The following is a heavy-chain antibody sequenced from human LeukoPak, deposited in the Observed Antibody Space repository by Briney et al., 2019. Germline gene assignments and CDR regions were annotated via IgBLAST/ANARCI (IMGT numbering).Heavy chain of an antibody. CDR1: GFTFSSYW. CDR3: ATDPASYCTSSACDFDY. CDR2: IKADGCEK. Sequence: GGSLRLSCAASGFTFSSYWMSWVRQAPGKGLEWVSNIKADGCEKYYADSVEGRFTISRDNAKKSLYLQMNNLGAEDTAIYYCATDPASYCTSSACDFDYWGQGTLVTVSS. D-gene: IGHD2-8*01. J-gene: IGHJ4*02. V-gene: IGHV3-7*01.